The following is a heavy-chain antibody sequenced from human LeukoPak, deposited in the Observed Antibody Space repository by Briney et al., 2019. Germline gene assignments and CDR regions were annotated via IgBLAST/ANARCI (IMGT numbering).Heavy chain of an antibody. Sequence: GGSLSLSCAASGFTFSSFALDWVRQAPGRGLEWISVVSRTGSTKYYADSVKGRFTVSRDNSKNTVYLQMNSLRVDDSAVYYCAKRKNSPGYSSLDQWGQGTLVTVSS. CDR2: VSRTGSTK. V-gene: IGHV3-23*01. CDR1: GFTFSSFA. D-gene: IGHD2-15*01. J-gene: IGHJ4*02. CDR3: AKRKNSPGYSSLDQ.